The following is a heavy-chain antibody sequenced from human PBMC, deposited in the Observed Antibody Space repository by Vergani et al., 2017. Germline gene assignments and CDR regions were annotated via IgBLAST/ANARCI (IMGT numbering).Heavy chain of an antibody. V-gene: IGHV4-39*01. CDR3: TSCLPPYYYYYYMDV. CDR1: GDSISSTNYY. CDR2: IYYSGST. Sequence: QLQLQESGPGLVKPSETLSLTCTVSGDSISSTNYYWAWIRQPPGKGMEWIGNIYYSGSTYYNPSLKSRVTISVDTSKNQFSLKLSSVTAADTAVYYCTSCLPPYYYYYYMDVWGKGTTVTVSS. J-gene: IGHJ6*03.